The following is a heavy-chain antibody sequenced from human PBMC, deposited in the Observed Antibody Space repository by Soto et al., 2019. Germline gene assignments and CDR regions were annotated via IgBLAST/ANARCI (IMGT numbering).Heavy chain of an antibody. CDR2: IKSKTDGGTT. Sequence: AGGSLRLSCAASGFTFSNAWMSWVRQAPGKGLEWVGRIKSKTDGGTTDYAAPVKGRFTISRDDSKNTLYLQMNSLKTEDTAVYYCTTDQGYFDWLADYWGQGTLVTVSS. CDR3: TTDQGYFDWLADY. CDR1: GFTFSNAW. V-gene: IGHV3-15*01. D-gene: IGHD3-9*01. J-gene: IGHJ4*02.